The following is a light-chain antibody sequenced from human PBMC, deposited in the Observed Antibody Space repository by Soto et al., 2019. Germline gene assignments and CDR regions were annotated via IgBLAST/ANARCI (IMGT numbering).Light chain of an antibody. CDR1: SSDVGGYNY. CDR3: SSYTSSSTLGV. V-gene: IGLV2-14*01. Sequence: SALTQPASVSGSPGQSITISCTGTSSDVGGYNYVSWYQQHPGKAPKLMIYDVSNRPSGVSNRFSGSMSGNTASLTISGLQAEDEADYYCSSYTSSSTLGVFGGGTKLTVL. CDR2: DVS. J-gene: IGLJ2*01.